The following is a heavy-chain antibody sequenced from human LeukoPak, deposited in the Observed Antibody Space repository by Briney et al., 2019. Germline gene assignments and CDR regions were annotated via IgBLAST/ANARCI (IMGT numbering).Heavy chain of an antibody. CDR3: ARDRKAVAADY. Sequence: GGSLRLSCAASGFTFSDYYMSWIRQAPGKGLEWVSYISSSGSTIYYADSVKGRFTISRDNSKNTLYLQMNSLRAEDTAVYYCARDRKAVAADYWGQGTLVTVSS. J-gene: IGHJ4*02. V-gene: IGHV3-11*04. CDR1: GFTFSDYY. CDR2: ISSSGSTI. D-gene: IGHD6-19*01.